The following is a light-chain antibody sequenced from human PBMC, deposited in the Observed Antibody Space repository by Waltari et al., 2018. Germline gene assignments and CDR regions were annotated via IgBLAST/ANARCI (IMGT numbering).Light chain of an antibody. CDR3: QQYHSFPYS. CDR2: STS. V-gene: IGKV1-5*03. CDR1: QSISNW. Sequence: VQMTQSPSSLSASVGDRVTVTCRPSQSISNWLAWYQQKPGKAPQLLLYSTSTVDTGVPSRFSGSGSGTEFSLTISSLQPDDFATYYCQQYHSFPYSFGQGTRLEI. J-gene: IGKJ2*01.